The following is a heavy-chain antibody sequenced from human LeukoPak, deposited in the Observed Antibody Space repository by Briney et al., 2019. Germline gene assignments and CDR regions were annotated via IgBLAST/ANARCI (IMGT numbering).Heavy chain of an antibody. CDR2: INHSGST. D-gene: IGHD6-13*01. CDR1: GGSFSGYY. Sequence: SETLSLTCAVYGGSFSGYYWSWIRQPPGKGLEWIGEINHSGSTNYNPSLKSRVIISVDTSKNQFSLKLSSVTAADTAVYYCARWEWEQQLGFDPWGQGTLVTVSS. V-gene: IGHV4-34*01. CDR3: ARWEWEQQLGFDP. J-gene: IGHJ5*02.